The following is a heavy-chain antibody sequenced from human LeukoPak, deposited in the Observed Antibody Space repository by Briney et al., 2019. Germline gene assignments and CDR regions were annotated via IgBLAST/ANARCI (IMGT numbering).Heavy chain of an antibody. CDR1: GGSISSYY. D-gene: IGHD6-6*01. CDR2: IYYSGST. Sequence: SETLSLTCTVSGGSISSYYWSWIRQPPGKGLEWIGYIYYSGSTNYNPSLKSRVTISVDTSKNQFSLKLSSVTAADTAVYYCAREVEYSSSNWFDPWGRGTLVTVSS. V-gene: IGHV4-59*01. J-gene: IGHJ5*02. CDR3: AREVEYSSSNWFDP.